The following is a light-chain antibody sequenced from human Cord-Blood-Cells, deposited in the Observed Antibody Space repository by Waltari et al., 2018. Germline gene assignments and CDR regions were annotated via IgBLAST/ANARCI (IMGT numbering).Light chain of an antibody. J-gene: IGKJ1*01. CDR2: GAS. CDR3: QQYNNWPPWT. Sequence: EIVMTQSPATLSVSPGERATLSCRASQGVSSNLAWYPQNPGQAPRLLIYGASTRATGIPARFSGSGSGTEFTLTISSLQSEDCAVYYCQQYNNWPPWTFGQGTKVEIK. CDR1: QGVSSN. V-gene: IGKV3-15*01.